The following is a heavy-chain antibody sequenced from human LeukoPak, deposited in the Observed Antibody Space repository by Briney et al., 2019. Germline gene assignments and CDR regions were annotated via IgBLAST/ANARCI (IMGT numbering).Heavy chain of an antibody. CDR3: ASAGSNWNYVY. J-gene: IGHJ4*02. CDR2: IKQDGSEK. Sequence: PGGSLRLSCAASGFTFRGFLMSWVRQIPGKGLEWVANIKQDGSEKYYADALKGRFTISRDNTKNSLSLQMNSLIVEDTAVYYCASAGSNWNYVYWGQGTLVTVSS. D-gene: IGHD1-7*01. V-gene: IGHV3-7*01. CDR1: GFTFRGFL.